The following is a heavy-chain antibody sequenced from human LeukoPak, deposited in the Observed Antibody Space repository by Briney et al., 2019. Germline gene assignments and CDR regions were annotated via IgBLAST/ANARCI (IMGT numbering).Heavy chain of an antibody. CDR3: GSTGIAVADAYYFDY. J-gene: IGHJ4*02. Sequence: SETLSLTCAVYGGSFSGYDWSWIRQPRGKGLEWIGEMSHSGSTNYNPSLKSRVTISVDTSKNQFSLKLSSVTAADTAVYYCGSTGIAVADAYYFDYWGQGTLVTVSS. V-gene: IGHV4-34*01. D-gene: IGHD6-19*01. CDR2: MSHSGST. CDR1: GGSFSGYD.